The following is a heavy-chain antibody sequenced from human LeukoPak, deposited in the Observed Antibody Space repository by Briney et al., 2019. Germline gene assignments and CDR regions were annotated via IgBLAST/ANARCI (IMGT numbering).Heavy chain of an antibody. CDR1: GFTFSAYP. V-gene: IGHV3-30*02. D-gene: IGHD6-13*01. J-gene: IGHJ3*02. CDR2: ILYDGSKR. Sequence: GGSLRLSCAASGFTFSAYPMHWVRQAPGKGLEWVASILYDGSKRFYDDSVKGRFSIYRDNSNYTLYLQMNSLRVEDTAVFYCANFEGSSQAFHIWGQGTLVTVSS. CDR3: ANFEGSSQAFHI.